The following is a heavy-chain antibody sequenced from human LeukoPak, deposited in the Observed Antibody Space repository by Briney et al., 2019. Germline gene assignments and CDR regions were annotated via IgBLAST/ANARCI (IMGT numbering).Heavy chain of an antibody. CDR3: ARDSDSSEPFDY. J-gene: IGHJ4*02. Sequence: VASVTVSCKASGYTFTSYAMHWVRQAPGQRLEWMGWINAGNGNTKYSQKFQGRVTITRDTSASTAYMELSSLRPEDTAVYYCARDSDSSEPFDYWGQGTLVTVSS. V-gene: IGHV1-3*01. CDR2: INAGNGNT. D-gene: IGHD6-19*01. CDR1: GYTFTSYA.